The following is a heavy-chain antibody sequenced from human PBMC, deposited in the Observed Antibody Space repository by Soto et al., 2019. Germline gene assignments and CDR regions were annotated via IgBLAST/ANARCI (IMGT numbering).Heavy chain of an antibody. V-gene: IGHV1-58*01. CDR3: AAGDWFIPSGAY. CDR2: IVVGSGNT. J-gene: IGHJ4*02. CDR1: GFTFTSSA. D-gene: IGHD3-9*01. Sequence: ASVKVSCKASGFTFTSSAVQWVRQARGQRLEWIGWIVVGSGNTNYAQKFQERVTITRDMSTSTAYMELSSLRSEDTAVYYCAAGDWFIPSGAYWGQGTLVTVSS.